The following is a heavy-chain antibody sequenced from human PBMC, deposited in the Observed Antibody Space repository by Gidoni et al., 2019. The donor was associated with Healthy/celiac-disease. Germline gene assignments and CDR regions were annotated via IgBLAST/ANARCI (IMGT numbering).Heavy chain of an antibody. J-gene: IGHJ4*02. CDR3: ARAPRYCSGGSCYYFDY. CDR2: ISYDGSNK. D-gene: IGHD2-15*01. V-gene: IGHV3-30*04. Sequence: ESGGGVVQPGRSLRLSCAASGFTFSSYAMHWVRQAPGKGLEWVAVISYDGSNKYYADSGKGRFTISRDNSKNTLYLQMNSLRAEDTAVYYCARAPRYCSGGSCYYFDYWGQGTLVTVSS. CDR1: GFTFSSYA.